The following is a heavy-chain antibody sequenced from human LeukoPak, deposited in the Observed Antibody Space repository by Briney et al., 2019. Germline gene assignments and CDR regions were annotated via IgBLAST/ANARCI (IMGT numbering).Heavy chain of an antibody. CDR3: ARWGGGSSSWYYFDY. Sequence: GGSLRLSCAASGFTFDDYAMHWVRQALGKGLEWVSLISGDGGSTYYADSVKGRFTISRDNSKNSLYLQMNSLRTEDTALYYCARWGGGSSSWYYFDYWGQGTLVTVSS. CDR2: ISGDGGST. V-gene: IGHV3-43*02. CDR1: GFTFDDYA. J-gene: IGHJ4*02. D-gene: IGHD6-13*01.